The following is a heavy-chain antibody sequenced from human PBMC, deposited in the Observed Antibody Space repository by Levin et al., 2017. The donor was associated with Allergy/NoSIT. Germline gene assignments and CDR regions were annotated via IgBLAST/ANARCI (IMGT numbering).Heavy chain of an antibody. Sequence: PGGSLRLSCAASGFTVSSNYMSWVRQAPGKGLEWVSLYYGDGRTSYGDSVKGRFTISRDISRNTLDLQMNSLRAEDTALYYCARSSGTVESPFDLWSQGTLVTVSS. CDR2: YYGDGRT. CDR3: ARSSGTVESPFDL. V-gene: IGHV3-53*01. D-gene: IGHD1-26*01. CDR1: GFTVSSNY. J-gene: IGHJ4*02.